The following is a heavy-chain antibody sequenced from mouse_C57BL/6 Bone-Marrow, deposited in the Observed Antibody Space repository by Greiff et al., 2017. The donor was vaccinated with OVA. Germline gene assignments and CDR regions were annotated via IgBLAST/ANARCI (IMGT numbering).Heavy chain of an antibody. CDR3: AREYYGSSLDY. V-gene: IGHV1-55*01. J-gene: IGHJ2*01. CDR2: IYPGSGST. D-gene: IGHD1-1*01. Sequence: QVQLQQPGAELVKPGASVKLSCKASGYTFTSYWITWVKQRPGQGLEWIGDIYPGSGSTNYNEKFKSKATLTVDTSSSTAYMQLSSLTSEDSAVYYCAREYYGSSLDYWGQGTTLTVSS. CDR1: GYTFTSYW.